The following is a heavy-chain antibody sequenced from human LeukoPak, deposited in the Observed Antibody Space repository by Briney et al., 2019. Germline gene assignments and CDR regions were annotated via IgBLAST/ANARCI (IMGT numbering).Heavy chain of an antibody. V-gene: IGHV4-31*03. CDR1: GGSISSGGYY. J-gene: IGHJ3*02. Sequence: SETLSLTCTVSGGSISSGGYYWSWIRQHPGKGLEWIGYIYYSGSTYYNPSLKSRVTISVDTSKNQFSLKLSSVTAADTAVYYCARPAYCGGDCYSGYDAFDNWGQGTMVTVSS. CDR3: ARPAYCGGDCYSGYDAFDN. CDR2: IYYSGST. D-gene: IGHD2-21*02.